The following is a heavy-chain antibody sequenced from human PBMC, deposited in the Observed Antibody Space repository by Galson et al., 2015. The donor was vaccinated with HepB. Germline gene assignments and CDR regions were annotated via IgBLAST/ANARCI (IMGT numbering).Heavy chain of an antibody. J-gene: IGHJ3*02. CDR1: GFTFSSYW. CDR2: IWYDGSNK. Sequence: SLRLSCAASGFTFSSYWMSWVRQAPGKGLEWVAVIWYDGSNKYYADSVKGRFTISRDNSKNTLYLQMNSLRAEDTAVYYCARVGPDCSGGSCLNNAFDIWGQGTMVTVSS. D-gene: IGHD2-15*01. V-gene: IGHV3-33*08. CDR3: ARVGPDCSGGSCLNNAFDI.